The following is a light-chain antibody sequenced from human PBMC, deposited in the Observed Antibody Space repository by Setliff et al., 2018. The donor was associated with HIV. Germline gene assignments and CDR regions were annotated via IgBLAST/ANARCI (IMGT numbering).Light chain of an antibody. V-gene: IGLV2-14*01. CDR1: SGDVGGYDD. J-gene: IGLJ1*01. CDR2: QVT. Sequence: SALAQPASVSGSPGQSITISCTGTSGDVGGYDDVSWYVHHPGKAPKLIIYQVTNRPSGVSHRFSGSKSGNTASLTISGLQAEDEADYYCSSYGESPYVFGTGTKVTVL. CDR3: SSYGESPYV.